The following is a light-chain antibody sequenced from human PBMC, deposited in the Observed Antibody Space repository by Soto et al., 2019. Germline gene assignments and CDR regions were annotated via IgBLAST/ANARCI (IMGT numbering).Light chain of an antibody. CDR2: GAS. J-gene: IGKJ1*01. CDR3: QQYNNWPPWT. Sequence: IVLTKSLGTLSLSTGERATLSCRASQSVSSSYLAWYQQKPGQAPRLLIYGASSRATGIPDRFSGSGSGTDFTLTISRLEPEDFAVYYCQQYNNWPPWTFGQGTKVDIK. CDR1: QSVSSSY. V-gene: IGKV3-20*01.